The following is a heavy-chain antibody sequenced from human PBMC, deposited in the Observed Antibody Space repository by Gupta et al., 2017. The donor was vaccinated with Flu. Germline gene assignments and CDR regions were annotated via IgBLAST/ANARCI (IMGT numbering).Heavy chain of an antibody. V-gene: IGHV1-69*06. CDR3: ARDQFEVWGVTFRAEGFDI. CDR1: GGTFNSYV. CDR2: TISIVGKT. Sequence: QMQLLQSGPAVTKPAPSAHVSCKASGGTFNSYVYNCVRLAPGQGLGWLGATISIVGKTFYAPKFQNRVTITADKATRTTYLEVASLRSNDSAVYFCARDQFEVWGVTFRAEGFDIWGQGTMINVSS. D-gene: IGHD3-16*01. J-gene: IGHJ3*02.